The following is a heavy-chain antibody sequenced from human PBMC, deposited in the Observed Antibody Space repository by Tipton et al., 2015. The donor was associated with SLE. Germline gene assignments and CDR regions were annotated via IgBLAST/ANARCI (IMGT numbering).Heavy chain of an antibody. V-gene: IGHV4-61*09. CDR1: GGSISSGSYY. Sequence: TLSLTCTVSGGSISSGSYYWSWIRQPAGKGLEWIGHIYATGITNYNPSLKSRVTISVDTSKNQFSLKLSSVTAADTAVYYCARGDTGDDYFDNWGQGTLVTVSS. CDR2: IYATGIT. D-gene: IGHD7-27*01. CDR3: ARGDTGDDYFDN. J-gene: IGHJ4*02.